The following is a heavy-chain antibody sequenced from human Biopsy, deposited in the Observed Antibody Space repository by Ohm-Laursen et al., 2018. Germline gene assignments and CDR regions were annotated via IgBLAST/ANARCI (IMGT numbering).Heavy chain of an antibody. CDR2: ISGSGDTA. Sequence: SLRLSCSASRFTFASHAMRWVRQAPGKGLEWVSLISGSGDTAYYPDSVKGRFTISRDNSKNTLYLEMNSLRTEETAKYYCTKAGSQDGFDIWGPGTMVTVSS. CDR3: TKAGSQDGFDI. CDR1: RFTFASHA. V-gene: IGHV3-23*01. D-gene: IGHD3-10*01. J-gene: IGHJ3*02.